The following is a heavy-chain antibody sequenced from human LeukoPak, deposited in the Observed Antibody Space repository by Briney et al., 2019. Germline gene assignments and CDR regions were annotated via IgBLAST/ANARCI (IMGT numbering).Heavy chain of an antibody. V-gene: IGHV3-48*03. CDR3: ARGTSMVATVNFDY. J-gene: IGHJ4*02. D-gene: IGHD5-12*01. CDR1: GFTFSSYE. Sequence: GGSLRLSCAASGFTFSSYEMNWVRQAPRKGLEWVSYISSSGSTIYYADSVKGRFTISRDNAKNSLYLQMNSLRAEDTAVYYCARGTSMVATVNFDYWGQGTLVTVSS. CDR2: ISSSGSTI.